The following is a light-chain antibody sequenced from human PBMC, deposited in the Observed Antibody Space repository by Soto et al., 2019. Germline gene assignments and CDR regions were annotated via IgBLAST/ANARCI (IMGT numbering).Light chain of an antibody. CDR2: DVS. J-gene: IGLJ1*01. CDR1: SSNIGNND. Sequence: QSVLTQPPSVSAAPGQKVTISCSGSSSNIGNNDVSWYQQFPGKAPKVMIFDVSNRPSGVSNRFSGSKSGNTASLTISGLQAEDEADYYCTSYTSSGTYVFGTGTKVTVL. CDR3: TSYTSSGTYV. V-gene: IGLV2-14*01.